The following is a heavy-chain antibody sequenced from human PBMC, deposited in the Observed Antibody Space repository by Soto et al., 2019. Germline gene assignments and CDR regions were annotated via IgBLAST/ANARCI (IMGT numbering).Heavy chain of an antibody. CDR3: ARDRSMVRGVAKEYYFYGIDV. CDR2: ISYDGSNK. V-gene: IGHV3-30-3*01. D-gene: IGHD3-10*01. Sequence: VQLVESGGGVVQPGRSLRLSCAASGFTFSSYAMHWVRQAPGKGLEWVAVISYDGSNKYYAASVKGRFTISRDNSKNTLYLQMNSRRAEDTAVYYCARDRSMVRGVAKEYYFYGIDVWGQGTTVTVSS. J-gene: IGHJ6*02. CDR1: GFTFSSYA.